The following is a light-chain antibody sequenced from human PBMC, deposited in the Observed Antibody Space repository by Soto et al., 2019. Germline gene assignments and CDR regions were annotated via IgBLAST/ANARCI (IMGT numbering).Light chain of an antibody. J-gene: IGKJ1*01. Sequence: EIVLTQSPGTLSLSPGERATLSCRASQSVSSSYLAWYQQKPGQAPRLLIYGASSRATGIPDRFSGSGSGTDFTLTISRLEPEDVAAYYCQQYGSSLPWTLGQGTKVDIK. CDR1: QSVSSSY. CDR2: GAS. V-gene: IGKV3-20*01. CDR3: QQYGSSLPWT.